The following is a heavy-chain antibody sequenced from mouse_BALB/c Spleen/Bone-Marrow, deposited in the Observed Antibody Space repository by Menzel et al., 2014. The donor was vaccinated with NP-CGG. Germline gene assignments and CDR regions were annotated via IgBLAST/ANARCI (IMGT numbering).Heavy chain of an antibody. D-gene: IGHD2-10*02. J-gene: IGHJ3*01. CDR2: SRNKAKYYTT. CDR1: GSTFSDFY. CDR3: ARDVGYGNYFVY. V-gene: IGHV7-1*02. Sequence: DVQLVESGGGLVQPGDSLRLSCATSGSTFSDFYMEWVRQPPGKRLEWIAASRNKAKYYTTEYSASVKGRFIVSRDTSQSVLYLQMNALRPEDTAIYYCARDVGYGNYFVYWGQGTLVTVSA.